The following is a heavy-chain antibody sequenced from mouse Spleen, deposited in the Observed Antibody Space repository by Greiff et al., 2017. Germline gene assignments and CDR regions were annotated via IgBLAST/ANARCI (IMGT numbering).Heavy chain of an antibody. Sequence: EVKLVESGAELVKPGASVKLSCTASGFNIKDTYMHWVKQRPEQGLEWIGRIDPANGNTKYDPKFQGKATITADTSSNTAYLQLSSLTSEDTAVYYCATTTATLYAMDYWGQGTSVTVSS. CDR3: ATTTATLYAMDY. D-gene: IGHD1-2*01. J-gene: IGHJ4*01. CDR1: GFNIKDTY. CDR2: IDPANGNT. V-gene: IGHV14-3*02.